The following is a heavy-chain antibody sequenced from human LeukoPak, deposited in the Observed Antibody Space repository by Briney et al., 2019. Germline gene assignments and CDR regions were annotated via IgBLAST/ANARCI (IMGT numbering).Heavy chain of an antibody. CDR2: ITPHNGGT. CDR1: GYTFTSYY. Sequence: GASVKVSCTASGYTFTSYYMHWVRQAPGQGLEWMGWITPHNGGTNYAQKFQGGVTMTRDTSISTAYMELSRLRSDDTAVYYCARTKNLYPGWFDPWGQGTLVTVSS. D-gene: IGHD1-14*01. J-gene: IGHJ5*02. V-gene: IGHV1-2*02. CDR3: ARTKNLYPGWFDP.